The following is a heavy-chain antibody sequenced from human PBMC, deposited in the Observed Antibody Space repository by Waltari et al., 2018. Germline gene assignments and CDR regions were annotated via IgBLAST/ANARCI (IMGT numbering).Heavy chain of an antibody. CDR1: GGSINSSSYY. D-gene: IGHD1-7*01. CDR3: ARHGITGTLTGGIDY. V-gene: IGHV4-39*01. CDR2: IYYSGST. J-gene: IGHJ4*02. Sequence: QLQLQESGPGLVKPSETRSLTCTVAGGSINSSSYYWGWISQPPGKGLEWIGSIYYSGSTYYNPSLKSRVTISVDTSKNQFSLKLSSVTAADTAVYYCARHGITGTLTGGIDYWGQGTLVTVSS.